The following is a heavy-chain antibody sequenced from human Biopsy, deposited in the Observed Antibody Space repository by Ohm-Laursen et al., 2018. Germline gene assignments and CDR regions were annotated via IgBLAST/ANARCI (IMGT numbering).Heavy chain of an antibody. J-gene: IGHJ5*02. V-gene: IGHV1-2*02. Sequence: ATVKISCNTSGYTFTGYHLHWVRQAPGQGLEWMGWINAKTGDTNYAQKFQGRVTMTRDTSISTAYVDLSSLRSDDTAVYYCTRGGYYYDSLAYYYWFDPWGQGTLVTVSS. CDR2: INAKTGDT. CDR3: TRGGYYYDSLAYYYWFDP. CDR1: GYTFTGYH. D-gene: IGHD3-22*01.